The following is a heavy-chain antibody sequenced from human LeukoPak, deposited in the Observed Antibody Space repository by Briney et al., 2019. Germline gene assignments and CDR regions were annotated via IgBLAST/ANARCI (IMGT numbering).Heavy chain of an antibody. Sequence: PGGSLRLSCAASGFTFSSYSMNWVRQAPGKGVEWVSSISSSSSYIYHADSVKGGFTISRDKAKNSLYLQMNRLRAEDTAVYYCASYSSSWTGYFQHWGQGTLVTVSS. D-gene: IGHD6-13*01. CDR3: ASYSSSWTGYFQH. CDR2: ISSSSSYI. J-gene: IGHJ1*01. V-gene: IGHV3-21*01. CDR1: GFTFSSYS.